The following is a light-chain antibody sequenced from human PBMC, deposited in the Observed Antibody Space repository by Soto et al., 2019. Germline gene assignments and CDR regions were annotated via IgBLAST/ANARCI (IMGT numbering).Light chain of an antibody. CDR1: QSVSSN. Sequence: EIVMTQSPATLSVSPGERATLSCRASQSVSSNLAWYQQKPGQAPRLLIYGASTRATGIPARFSGSGSGTEFTLNISSLQSEDFAVSYCQQYNNWPQTFGQGTKVEIK. J-gene: IGKJ1*01. CDR3: QQYNNWPQT. V-gene: IGKV3-15*01. CDR2: GAS.